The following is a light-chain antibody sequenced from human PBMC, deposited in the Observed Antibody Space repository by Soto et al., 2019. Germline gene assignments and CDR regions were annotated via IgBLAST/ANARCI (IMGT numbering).Light chain of an antibody. CDR2: KAS. V-gene: IGKV1-5*03. Sequence: DIQMTQSPSTLSASVGDRVTITCRASQSISSWLAWYQQKPGKAPKLLIYKASSLESGVPSRFSGSGSGTEFTLTISSLQSEDFATYYCQQYYSYPHTFGQGTKVEIK. J-gene: IGKJ1*01. CDR3: QQYYSYPHT. CDR1: QSISSW.